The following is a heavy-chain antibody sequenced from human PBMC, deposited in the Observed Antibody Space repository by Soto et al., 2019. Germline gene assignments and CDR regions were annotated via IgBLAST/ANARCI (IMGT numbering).Heavy chain of an antibody. CDR2: IIPITRTP. CDR1: GDTFSTYI. Sequence: QVQLVQSGAEVKKPGSSVKVSCKASGDTFSTYIITWVRQAPGQGLEWMGGIIPITRTPHYEQKFQGRVTINADDSTSTTHMELTSLPSEDTAVYYCATDRRSLENWFVPWGQGTLVTVSS. CDR3: ATDRRSLENWFVP. D-gene: IGHD3-3*01. J-gene: IGHJ5*02. V-gene: IGHV1-69*01.